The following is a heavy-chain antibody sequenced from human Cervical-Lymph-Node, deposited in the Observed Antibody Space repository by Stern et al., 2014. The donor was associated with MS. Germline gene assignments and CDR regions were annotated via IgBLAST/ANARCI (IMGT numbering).Heavy chain of an antibody. CDR1: GASISSHY. V-gene: IGHV4-59*11. CDR2: ISNTVSTT. D-gene: IGHD3-22*01. J-gene: IGHJ5*02. Sequence: VKLQESGPGLVTPSETLCLTCTVSGASISSHYWSWIRQPPGKGLEWIGYISNTVSTTNYNPALKSRVTISSDTSKNQFSLSLSSVTAADTVVYYCGRDSSGYLLGQGTLVTVSP. CDR3: GRDSSGYL.